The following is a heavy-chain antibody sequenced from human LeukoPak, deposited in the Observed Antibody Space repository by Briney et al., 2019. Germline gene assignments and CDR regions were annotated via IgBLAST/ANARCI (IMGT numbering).Heavy chain of an antibody. D-gene: IGHD4-11*01. CDR1: GGTFNSYA. CDR2: INPNSGGT. CDR3: AKDAIVRDYSNSDY. Sequence: ASVKVSCKASGGTFNSYAINWVRHAPGQGLEWMGWINPNSGGTNYAQKFQGRVTMTRDTSISTAYMELSRLTSDDTAVYYCAKDAIVRDYSNSDYWGQGTLVTVSS. J-gene: IGHJ4*02. V-gene: IGHV1-2*02.